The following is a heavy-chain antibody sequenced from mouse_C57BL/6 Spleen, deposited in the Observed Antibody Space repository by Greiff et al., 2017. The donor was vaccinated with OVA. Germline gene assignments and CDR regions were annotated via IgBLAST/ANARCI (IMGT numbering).Heavy chain of an antibody. CDR2: INYDGSST. D-gene: IGHD1-1*01. J-gene: IGHJ2*01. Sequence: EVMLVESEGGLVQPGSSMKLSCTASGFTFSDYYMAWVRQVPEKGLEWVANINYDGSSTYYLDSLKSRFIISRDNAKNILYLQMSSLKPEDTATYYCAREGDYYGSPNFDYWGQGTTLTVSS. CDR3: AREGDYYGSPNFDY. V-gene: IGHV5-16*01. CDR1: GFTFSDYY.